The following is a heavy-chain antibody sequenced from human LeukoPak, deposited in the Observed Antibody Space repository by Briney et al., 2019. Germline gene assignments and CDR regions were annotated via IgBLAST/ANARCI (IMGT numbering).Heavy chain of an antibody. CDR3: AKDSIRQQLYYFDY. CDR2: LQYDGSNK. V-gene: IGHV3-30*02. Sequence: GGSLRLSCAASGFTFSSYGMSWVRQAPGKGLEWVAFLQYDGSNKYYADSVKGRFTISRDNSKNTLYLQMNSLRAEDTAVYYCAKDSIRQQLYYFDYWGQGTLVTVSS. J-gene: IGHJ4*02. D-gene: IGHD6-13*01. CDR1: GFTFSSYG.